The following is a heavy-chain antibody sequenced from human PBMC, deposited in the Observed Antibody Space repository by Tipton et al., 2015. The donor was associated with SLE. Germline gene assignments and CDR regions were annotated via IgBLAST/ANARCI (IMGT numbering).Heavy chain of an antibody. V-gene: IGHV4-4*07. J-gene: IGHJ4*02. CDR2: IYISGNT. Sequence: TLSLTCAVSSASVTSYTWSGIRQPAGKGLEWIGLIYISGNTNYNPSLRSRVTMSVDTSKNQISLTLRSVTAEDTGVYYCAREGDYYFDYWGQGTLLTVSS. CDR3: AREGDYYFDY. D-gene: IGHD2-21*02. CDR1: SASVTSYT.